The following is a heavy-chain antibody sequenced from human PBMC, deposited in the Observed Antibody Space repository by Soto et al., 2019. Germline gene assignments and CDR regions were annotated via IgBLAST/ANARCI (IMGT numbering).Heavy chain of an antibody. J-gene: IGHJ6*02. V-gene: IGHV3-33*01. CDR2: IWYDGSNK. CDR3: ARDSRLWLPLGMDV. Sequence: PGGSLRLSCAASGFTFSSYGMHWVRQAPGKGLEWVAVIWYDGSNKYYADSVKGRFTISRDNSKNTLYLQMNSLRAEDTAVYYCARDSRLWLPLGMDVWGQGTTVTVSS. CDR1: GFTFSSYG. D-gene: IGHD5-18*01.